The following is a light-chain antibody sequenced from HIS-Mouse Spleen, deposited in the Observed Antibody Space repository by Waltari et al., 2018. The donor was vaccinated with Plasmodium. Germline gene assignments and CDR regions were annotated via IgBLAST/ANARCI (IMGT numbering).Light chain of an antibody. Sequence: QSALTQPRSVSGSPGPSVTISCTGTSSDVGGYNYVSWYQQHPGKASKLIIYDVSKRPSGVPYRFSGTKSGNTASLTISGLQAEDEADYYCSSYAGSYTVVFGGGTKLTVL. CDR3: SSYAGSYTVV. J-gene: IGLJ2*01. V-gene: IGLV2-11*01. CDR2: DVS. CDR1: SSDVGGYNY.